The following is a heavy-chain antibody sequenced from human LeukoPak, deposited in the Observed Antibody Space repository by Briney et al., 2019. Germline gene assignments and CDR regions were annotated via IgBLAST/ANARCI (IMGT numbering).Heavy chain of an antibody. CDR1: GFTFSSYA. CDR2: ISGSGGST. D-gene: IGHD3-10*01. V-gene: IGHV3-23*01. J-gene: IGHJ5*02. CDR3: AKAPLTGLLWFGEFLNWFDP. Sequence: GGSLRLSCAASGFTFSSYAMSWVRQVPGKGLEWVSAISGSGGSTYYADSVKGRFTISRDNSKNTLYLQMNSLRAEDTAVYYCAKAPLTGLLWFGEFLNWFDPWGQGTLVTVSS.